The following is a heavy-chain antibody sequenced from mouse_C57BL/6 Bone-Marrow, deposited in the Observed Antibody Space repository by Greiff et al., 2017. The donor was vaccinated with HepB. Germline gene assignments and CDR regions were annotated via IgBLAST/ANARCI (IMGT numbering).Heavy chain of an antibody. CDR3: ARMRGSSYYYYAMDY. CDR2: IWSGGST. V-gene: IGHV2-2*01. CDR1: GFSLTSYG. D-gene: IGHD1-1*01. J-gene: IGHJ4*01. Sequence: QVQLQESGPGLVQPSQSLSITCTVSGFSLTSYGVHWVRQSPGKGLEWLGVIWSGGSTDYNAAFISRLSISKDNSKTQVFFKMNSLQADDTAIYYCARMRGSSYYYYAMDYWGQGTSVTVSS.